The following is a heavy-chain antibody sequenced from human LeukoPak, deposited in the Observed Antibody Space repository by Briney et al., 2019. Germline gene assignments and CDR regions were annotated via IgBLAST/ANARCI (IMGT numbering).Heavy chain of an antibody. Sequence: PGGSLRLSCAASGFTLSSYSMNWVRQAPGKGLEWISYISSSSRTIYYADSVKGRFTISRDNAKNSLFLQMNSLRAEDTAVYYCARSNYYHSSGYPSFDNWGQGTLVTVSS. CDR2: ISSSSRTI. CDR3: ARSNYYHSSGYPSFDN. V-gene: IGHV3-48*04. CDR1: GFTLSSYS. J-gene: IGHJ4*02. D-gene: IGHD3-22*01.